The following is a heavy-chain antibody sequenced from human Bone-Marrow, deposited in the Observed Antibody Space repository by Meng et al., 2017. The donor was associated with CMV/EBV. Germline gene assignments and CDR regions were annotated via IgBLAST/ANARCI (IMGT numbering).Heavy chain of an antibody. Sequence: SVKVSCKASGGTFSSYAISWVRQAPGQGLEWMGGIIPILGIANYAQKFQGRVTITADKSTSTAYMELSSLRSEDTAVYYCARDLGYCSSTSCYSYWGQGTLVTVSS. V-gene: IGHV1-69*10. CDR2: IIPILGIA. J-gene: IGHJ4*02. D-gene: IGHD2-2*02. CDR1: GGTFSSYA. CDR3: ARDLGYCSSTSCYSY.